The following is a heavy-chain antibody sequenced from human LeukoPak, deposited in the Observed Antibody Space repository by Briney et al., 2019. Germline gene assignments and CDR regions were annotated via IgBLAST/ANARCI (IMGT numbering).Heavy chain of an antibody. Sequence: ASVKVSCKASGYTFTGYYMHWVRQAPGRGLEWMGWINPNSGGTNYAQKFQGRVTMTRDTSISTAYMELSRLRSDDTAVYYCALYDYIWGSYSPLDYWGQGTLVTVSS. J-gene: IGHJ4*02. CDR1: GYTFTGYY. D-gene: IGHD3-16*01. CDR3: ALYDYIWGSYSPLDY. CDR2: INPNSGGT. V-gene: IGHV1-2*02.